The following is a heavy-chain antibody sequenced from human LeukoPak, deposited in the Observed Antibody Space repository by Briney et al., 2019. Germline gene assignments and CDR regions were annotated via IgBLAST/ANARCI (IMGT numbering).Heavy chain of an antibody. Sequence: GGSLRLSCAASGFTFSSYAMSWVRQAPGKGLEWVSTISGSGGSTYSADSVKGRFTISRDNSKNTLYLQMNSLRVEDTAVYYCAKSHTGRVAHSPGMDVWGQGTTVTVSS. D-gene: IGHD1-14*01. J-gene: IGHJ6*02. CDR3: AKSHTGRVAHSPGMDV. CDR1: GFTFSSYA. V-gene: IGHV3-23*01. CDR2: ISGSGGST.